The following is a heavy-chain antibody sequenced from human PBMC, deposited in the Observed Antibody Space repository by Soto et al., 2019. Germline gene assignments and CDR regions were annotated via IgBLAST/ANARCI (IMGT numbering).Heavy chain of an antibody. CDR2: IYWDDDK. D-gene: IGHD6-13*01. V-gene: IGHV2-5*02. J-gene: IGHJ5*02. CDR3: AHRRIAMSQNWFDP. CDR1: GFSLSASGAG. Sequence: QITLKESGPTLVKPTETLTLTCTFSGFSLSASGAGVGWIRQPPGKALEWLALIYWDDDKRYSPSLKSRLTITKDTSKKQVVLTMTNMDPADTATYYCAHRRIAMSQNWFDPWGQGTLVTVSS.